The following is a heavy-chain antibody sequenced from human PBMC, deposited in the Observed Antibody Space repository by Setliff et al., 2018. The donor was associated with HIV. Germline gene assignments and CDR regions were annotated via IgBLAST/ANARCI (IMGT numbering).Heavy chain of an antibody. D-gene: IGHD4-17*01. Sequence: PSETLSLTCSVSGVSVNDYYWSWIRQPAGKGLEWIGRLYSGGTTNYNPSLKSRLTMSVDTSNNKFYLKLNSVTAADTAVYYCARDRDRKDTTYVRFDYWGHGILVTVSS. CDR1: GVSVNDYY. CDR3: ARDRDRKDTTYVRFDY. J-gene: IGHJ4*01. CDR2: LYSGGTT. V-gene: IGHV4-4*07.